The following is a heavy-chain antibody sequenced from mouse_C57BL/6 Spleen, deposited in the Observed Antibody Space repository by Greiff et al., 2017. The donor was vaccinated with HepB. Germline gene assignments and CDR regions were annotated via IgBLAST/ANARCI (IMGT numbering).Heavy chain of an antibody. D-gene: IGHD1-1*01. CDR1: GYTFTSYT. CDR2: INPSSGYT. CDR3: ARSDYGDY. Sequence: VKLMESGAELARPGASVKMSCKASGYTFTSYTMHWVKQRPGQGLEWIGYINPSSGYTKYNQKFKDKATLTADKSSSTAYMQLSSLTSEDSAVYYCARSDYGDYGGQGTTLTVSS. V-gene: IGHV1-4*01. J-gene: IGHJ2*01.